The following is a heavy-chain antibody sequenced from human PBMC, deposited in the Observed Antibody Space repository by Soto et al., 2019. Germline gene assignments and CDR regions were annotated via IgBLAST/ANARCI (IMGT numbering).Heavy chain of an antibody. J-gene: IGHJ4*02. CDR1: GGSFSGYY. Sequence: QVQLQQWGAGLLKPSETLSLTCAVYGGSFSGYYWSWIRQPPGKGLEWIGEINHSGSTNYNPSLKRRVTISGDTSKNQFSLKLSSVTAADTAVYYCARASYCSGGSCYSLDYWGQGTLVTVSS. V-gene: IGHV4-34*01. CDR2: INHSGST. D-gene: IGHD2-15*01. CDR3: ARASYCSGGSCYSLDY.